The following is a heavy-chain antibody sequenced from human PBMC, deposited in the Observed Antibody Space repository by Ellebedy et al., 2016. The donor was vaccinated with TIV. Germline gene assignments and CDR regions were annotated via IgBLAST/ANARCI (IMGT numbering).Heavy chain of an antibody. J-gene: IGHJ4*02. Sequence: GGSLRLSXAASGFTFTSYWMHWVRQAPGKGLVWVSRINRDGSSTVYADFVKGRFTISRDNAKNTLHLQMNSLRVEDTALYYCATGYINAYEYWGQGSLVTVPS. CDR1: GFTFTSYW. D-gene: IGHD5-18*01. CDR3: ATGYINAYEY. V-gene: IGHV3-74*01. CDR2: INRDGSST.